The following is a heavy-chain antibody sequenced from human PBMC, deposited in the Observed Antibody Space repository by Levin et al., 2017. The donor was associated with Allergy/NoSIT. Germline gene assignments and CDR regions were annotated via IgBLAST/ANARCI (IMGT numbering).Heavy chain of an antibody. J-gene: IGHJ4*02. Sequence: SLKISCAASGFTFDDYAMHWVRQAPGKGLEWVSGISWNSGSIGYADSVKGRFTISRDNAKNSLYLQMNSLRAEDTALYYCAGGQWLVHGIDYWGQGTLVTVSS. V-gene: IGHV3-9*01. CDR3: AGGQWLVHGIDY. CDR1: GFTFDDYA. D-gene: IGHD6-19*01. CDR2: ISWNSGSI.